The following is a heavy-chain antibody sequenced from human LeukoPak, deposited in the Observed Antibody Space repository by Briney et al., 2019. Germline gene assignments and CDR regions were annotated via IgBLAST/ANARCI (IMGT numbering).Heavy chain of an antibody. Sequence: PGGSLRLSCAASGFTVSNNYMSWVRQAPGKGLEWVSVIYSGGSTYYGDSVKGRFAISRDNSKNTIFLQMNSLRAEDTAVYYCWTSGSYFDLWGRGTLVTVSS. V-gene: IGHV3-66*01. CDR1: GFTVSNNY. J-gene: IGHJ2*01. CDR2: IYSGGST. CDR3: WTSGSYFDL. D-gene: IGHD3-22*01.